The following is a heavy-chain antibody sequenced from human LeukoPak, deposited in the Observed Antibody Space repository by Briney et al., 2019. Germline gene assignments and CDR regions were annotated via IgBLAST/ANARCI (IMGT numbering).Heavy chain of an antibody. CDR2: FNTNDGDT. J-gene: IGHJ1*01. V-gene: IGHV1-18*01. Sequence: ASVKVSCKASGYTFTSYGITWVRQAPGQGPEWMGWFNTNDGDTNYARKFQGRVTMTTDTSTGTAYMELRSLRFDDTAVYYCARWGDCSGISCFEYFQYWGQGTLVTVSS. CDR1: GYTFTSYG. D-gene: IGHD2-2*01. CDR3: ARWGDCSGISCFEYFQY.